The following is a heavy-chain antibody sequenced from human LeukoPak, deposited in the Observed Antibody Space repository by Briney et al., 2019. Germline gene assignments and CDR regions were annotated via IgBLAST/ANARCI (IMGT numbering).Heavy chain of an antibody. D-gene: IGHD4-23*01. CDR1: GGSISSGGYS. V-gene: IGHV4-31*11. J-gene: IGHJ4*02. CDR2: IYYSGST. CDR3: ARDLGGGNLFDY. Sequence: SETLSLTCAVSGGSISSGGYSWSWIRQPPGKGLEWIGYIYYSGSTYYNPSLKSRVTISVDTSKNQFSLKLSSVTAADTAVYYCARDLGGGNLFDYWGQGTLVTVSS.